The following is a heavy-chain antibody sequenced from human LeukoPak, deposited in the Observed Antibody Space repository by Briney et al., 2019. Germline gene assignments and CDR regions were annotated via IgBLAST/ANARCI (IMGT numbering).Heavy chain of an antibody. Sequence: GSVKVSCKASGYTFTTYYMHWVRQAPGQGPEWMGIINPSGGSTSYAQKFQGRVTMASDTSTSTVYMELSSLRSEDTAVYYCARDVLGYCTTTSCFSALEIWGQGTMVTVST. J-gene: IGHJ3*02. CDR3: ARDVLGYCTTTSCFSALEI. CDR1: GYTFTTYY. V-gene: IGHV1-46*01. D-gene: IGHD2-2*01. CDR2: INPSGGST.